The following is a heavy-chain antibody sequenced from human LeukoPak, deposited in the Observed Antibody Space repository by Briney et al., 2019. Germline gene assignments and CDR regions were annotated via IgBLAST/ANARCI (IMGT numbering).Heavy chain of an antibody. CDR2: INHSGST. CDR3: ARGRLVSSQPFDY. Sequence: PSETLSLTCAVYGGSFSGYYWSWIRQPPVKGLEWIGEINHSGSTNYNPSLKSRVTISADTSKNQFSLKLSSVTAADTAVYYCARGRLVSSQPFDYWGQGTLVTVSS. J-gene: IGHJ4*02. CDR1: GGSFSGYY. D-gene: IGHD6-6*01. V-gene: IGHV4-34*01.